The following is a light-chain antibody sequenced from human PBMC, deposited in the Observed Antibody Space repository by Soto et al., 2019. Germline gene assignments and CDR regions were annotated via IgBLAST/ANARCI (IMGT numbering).Light chain of an antibody. CDR1: SGHSSNA. V-gene: IGLV4-69*01. CDR2: LNSDGSH. CDR3: QTWGTGIVV. Sequence: QSVLTQAPSASASLGASVKLTCTLSSGHSSNAIAWHQQQPEKGPRYLMKLNSDGSHGKGDGIPDRFSGSSSGAERYLTISSLQSEDEADYYCQTWGTGIVVFGGGTKVTVL. J-gene: IGLJ2*01.